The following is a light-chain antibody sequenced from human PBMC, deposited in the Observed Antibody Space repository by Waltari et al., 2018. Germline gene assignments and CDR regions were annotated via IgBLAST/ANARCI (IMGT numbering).Light chain of an antibody. V-gene: IGKV3-15*01. Sequence: EIVMTQSPATLSVSPGERATLPGRASQSVSSNLAGYQQNPGRAPRLLIYGASNRATGLPARFSGGGSGTEFTLTISSLQSEDFAVYYCQQYNNWPSLTFGGGTKVEIK. CDR3: QQYNNWPSLT. CDR2: GAS. J-gene: IGKJ4*01. CDR1: QSVSSN.